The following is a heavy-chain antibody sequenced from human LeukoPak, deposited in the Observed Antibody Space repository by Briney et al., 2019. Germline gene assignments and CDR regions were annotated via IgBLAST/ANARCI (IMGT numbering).Heavy chain of an antibody. CDR3: ATRYSVWPK. D-gene: IGHD5/OR15-5a*01. Sequence: SETLSLTCAVSGGFISGSDCWWTWVRQPPGKGLERIGEIHHTGSTKYSPSLKSRVTISLDKSKNQFSLTLTSVTAADTAMYYCATRYSVWPKWGPGTLVTVSS. CDR2: IHHTGST. J-gene: IGHJ4*02. V-gene: IGHV4-4*02. CDR1: GGFISGSDCW.